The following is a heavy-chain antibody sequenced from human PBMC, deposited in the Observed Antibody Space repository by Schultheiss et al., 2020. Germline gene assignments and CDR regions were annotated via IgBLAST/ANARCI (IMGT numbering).Heavy chain of an antibody. V-gene: IGHV4-39*07. Sequence: SETLSLTCTVSGGSISSGGYYWSWIRQPPGKGLEWIGEINHSGSTNYNPSLKSRVTISVDTSKNQFSLKLSSVTAADTAVYYCARAAGEYSSGPTKYWGQGTLVTVSS. CDR3: ARAAGEYSSGPTKY. CDR2: INHSGST. J-gene: IGHJ4*02. D-gene: IGHD6-19*01. CDR1: GGSISSGGYY.